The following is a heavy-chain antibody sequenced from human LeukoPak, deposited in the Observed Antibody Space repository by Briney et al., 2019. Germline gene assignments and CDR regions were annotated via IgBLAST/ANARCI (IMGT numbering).Heavy chain of an antibody. V-gene: IGHV4-38-2*01. CDR1: GYSISSDYY. Sequence: SETLSLTCAVSGYSISSDYYWGWIRQPPGQGLEWIGGISHGGRTYYNPSFKSRVTTSVDTSKNEVSLKLSSVTAADTAVYYCAGIVGNIEVFDYWGQGTLVTVSS. D-gene: IGHD1-26*01. CDR3: AGIVGNIEVFDY. CDR2: ISHGGRT. J-gene: IGHJ4*02.